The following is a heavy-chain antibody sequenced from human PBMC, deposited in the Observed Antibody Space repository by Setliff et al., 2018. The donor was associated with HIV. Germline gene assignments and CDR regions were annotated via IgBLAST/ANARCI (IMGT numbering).Heavy chain of an antibody. CDR3: ARSGGXXYNWFDP. CDR2: VNPEDGGT. V-gene: IGHV1-69-2*01. J-gene: IGHJ5*02. D-gene: IGHD3-10*01. Sequence: ASVKVSCKTSGYFFSEFYIHWVQHAPGKGLEWMGRVNPEDGGTIYAEKFQGRVTITADTSTDTAYMELSSLRFDDTAVYYCARSGGXXYNWFDPWGQGTPVTVPQ. CDR1: GYFFSEFY.